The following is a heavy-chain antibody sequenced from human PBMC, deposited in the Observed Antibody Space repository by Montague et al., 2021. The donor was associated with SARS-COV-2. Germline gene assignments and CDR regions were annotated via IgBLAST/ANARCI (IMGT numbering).Heavy chain of an antibody. D-gene: IGHD3-22*01. CDR3: ARGQGESTMIVVVLTAAAHYFDY. V-gene: IGHV4-34*01. Sequence: SETLSLTCAVYGGSLSGYDWSWIRQPPGKGLEWIGEINHSGSTKYNPSLKSRVSISVDTSKNQFSLKLNSVTAADTAVYYCARGQGESTMIVVVLTAAAHYFDYWGQGTLVTVSP. J-gene: IGHJ4*02. CDR2: INHSGST. CDR1: GGSLSGYD.